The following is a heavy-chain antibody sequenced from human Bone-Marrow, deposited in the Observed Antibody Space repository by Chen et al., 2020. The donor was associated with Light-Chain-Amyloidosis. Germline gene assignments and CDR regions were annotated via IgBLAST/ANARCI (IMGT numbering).Heavy chain of an antibody. Sequence: QVQLVQSGAEVKKPGSSVKVSCKASGGTFNTYAISWVRQAPGQGLEWMGGIIPIFGKANYAAEFQGRVTNTADETNRTGFIGVGRPRTRETAGLYCAGGSGNYDYYYFYWGQGTLVTVSS. CDR3: AGGSGNYDYYYFY. CDR1: GGTFNTYA. D-gene: IGHD3-22*01. J-gene: IGHJ4*02. CDR2: IIPIFGKA. V-gene: IGHV1-69*01.